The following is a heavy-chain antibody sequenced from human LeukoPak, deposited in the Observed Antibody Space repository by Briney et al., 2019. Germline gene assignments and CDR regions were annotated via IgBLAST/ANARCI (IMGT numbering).Heavy chain of an antibody. D-gene: IGHD6-19*01. J-gene: IGHJ4*02. CDR2: INSDGSST. CDR1: GFTFSSYW. Sequence: GGSLRLSCAASGFTFSSYWMHWVRQAPGKGLVWVSRINSDGSSTSYADSVKGRFTISRDNAKNTLYLQMNSLRAEDTAVYYCARGPRYSSGWYFDYWGQGTLVTVSS. CDR3: ARGPRYSSGWYFDY. V-gene: IGHV3-74*01.